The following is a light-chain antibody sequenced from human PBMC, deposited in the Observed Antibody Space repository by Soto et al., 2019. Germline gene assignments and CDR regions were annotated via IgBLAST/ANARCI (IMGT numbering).Light chain of an antibody. CDR2: WAS. V-gene: IGKV4-1*01. CDR3: QQYYSTKT. CDR1: QSILYSSNNKNY. J-gene: IGKJ1*01. Sequence: DIVMTQSPDSLAVSLGERATINCKSSQSILYSSNNKNYLAWYQQKPGQPPKLLIYWASTRESGVPDRFSGSGSRTDFTLTSSSLQAEDVAVYYCQQYYSTKTFGQGTKVDIK.